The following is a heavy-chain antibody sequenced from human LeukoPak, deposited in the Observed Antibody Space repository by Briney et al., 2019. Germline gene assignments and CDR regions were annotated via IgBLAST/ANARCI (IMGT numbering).Heavy chain of an antibody. V-gene: IGHV4-30-2*01. CDR1: GGSISSGGYY. D-gene: IGHD3-22*01. CDR2: IYHSGST. CDR3: ATTDGYYYDSSGYYGEYGMDV. Sequence: PSQTLSLTCTVSGGSISSGGYYWSWIRQPPGKGLEWIGYIYHSGSTYYNPSLKSRVTILVDKSRNQFSLKLNSVTAADTAVYYCATTDGYYYDSSGYYGEYGMDVWGQGTTVTVSS. J-gene: IGHJ6*02.